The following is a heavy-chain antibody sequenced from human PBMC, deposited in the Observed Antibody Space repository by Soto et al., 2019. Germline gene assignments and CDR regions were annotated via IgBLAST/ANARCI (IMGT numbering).Heavy chain of an antibody. CDR2: ISKDGSNI. Sequence: GGSLRLSCAASGFTFNRHAIHWVRQAPGKGLEWVAVISKDGSNIYYVDSVKGRFTISRDNSKNTLYLQMNSLRYEDTAVYYCVRSRSGAVADSFDYWGQGTLVTVSS. J-gene: IGHJ4*02. V-gene: IGHV3-30*04. CDR3: VRSRSGAVADSFDY. CDR1: GFTFNRHA. D-gene: IGHD3-10*01.